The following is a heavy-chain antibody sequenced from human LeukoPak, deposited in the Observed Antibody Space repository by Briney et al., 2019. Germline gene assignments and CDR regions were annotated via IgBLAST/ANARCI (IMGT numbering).Heavy chain of an antibody. CDR3: AREGDAYQDYFDH. Sequence: GGSLRLSCAASGFTFTSYWMHWVRQAPGKGLVWVARMDGATSRTSYVDSVNGRFTISRDNVNDILYLQMNSLTPEDTAVYYCAREGDAYQDYFDHWGQGTLVAVSS. J-gene: IGHJ4*02. V-gene: IGHV3-74*01. CDR2: MDGATSRT. CDR1: GFTFTSYW. D-gene: IGHD2-2*01.